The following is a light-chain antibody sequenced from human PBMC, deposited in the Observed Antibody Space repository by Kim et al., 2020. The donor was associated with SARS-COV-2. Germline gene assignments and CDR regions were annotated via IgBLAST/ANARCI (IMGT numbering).Light chain of an antibody. Sequence: PGKTARITCGGNNIGSKSVQWYQQKPGQAHMRVIYYDSERHTGITERFSGANSGNTDTLTIRRVGAGDEADYYWQVWDSSSDKQVLGGRNQLT. CDR3: QVWDSSSDKQV. J-gene: IGLJ3*02. CDR2: YDS. V-gene: IGLV3-21*04. CDR1: NIGSKS.